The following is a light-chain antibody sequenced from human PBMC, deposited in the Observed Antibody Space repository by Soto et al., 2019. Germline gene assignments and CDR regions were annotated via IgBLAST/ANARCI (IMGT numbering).Light chain of an antibody. CDR1: SSNIGSNT. CDR2: SNN. CDR3: AAWDDSLNVS. J-gene: IGLJ2*01. V-gene: IGLV1-44*01. Sequence: QSVLTQPPSASGTPGQRVTISCSGSSSNIGSNTVNWYQQLPGTAPKLLIDSNNQRPSGVTDRFSGSKSGTSASLAISGLQSEDEADYYCAAWDDSLNVSFGGGTKLTVL.